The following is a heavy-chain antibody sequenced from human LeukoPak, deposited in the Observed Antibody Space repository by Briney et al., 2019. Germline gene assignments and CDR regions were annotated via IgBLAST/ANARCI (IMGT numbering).Heavy chain of an antibody. J-gene: IGHJ4*02. Sequence: GGTLRLSCAASGFTFSSYGMSWVRQAPGKGLEWVSSISGSGGSTHDADSVKGRFTISRDNSKNTLYLQMNSLRAEDTAVYYCAKDLRDHCSGGSCYEGYWGQGTLVTVSS. CDR1: GFTFSSYG. CDR2: ISGSGGST. D-gene: IGHD2-15*01. CDR3: AKDLRDHCSGGSCYEGY. V-gene: IGHV3-23*01.